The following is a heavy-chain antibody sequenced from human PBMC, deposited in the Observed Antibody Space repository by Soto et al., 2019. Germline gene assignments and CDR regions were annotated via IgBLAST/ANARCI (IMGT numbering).Heavy chain of an antibody. V-gene: IGHV1-3*01. Sequence: QVPLVQSGAEVKKPGASVKVSCKASGYTFTSYAMHWVRQAPGQRLEWMGWINAGNGNTKYSQKFQGRVTITRDTSASTAYMELSSLRSEDTAVYYCARRDFWSGTRDAFDIWGQGTMVTVSS. CDR3: ARRDFWSGTRDAFDI. CDR1: GYTFTSYA. D-gene: IGHD3-3*01. J-gene: IGHJ3*02. CDR2: INAGNGNT.